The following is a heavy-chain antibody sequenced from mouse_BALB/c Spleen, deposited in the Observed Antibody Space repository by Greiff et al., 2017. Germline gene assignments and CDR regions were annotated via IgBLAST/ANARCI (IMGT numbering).Heavy chain of an antibody. V-gene: IGHV1-7*01. CDR2: INPSTGYT. Sequence: QVQLQQSGAELAKPGASVKMSCKASGYTFTSYWMHWVKLRPGQGLEWIGYINPSTGYTEYNQKFKDKATLTADKSSSTAYMQLSSLTSEDSAVYYCARGRWLLRRYYAMDYWGQGTSVTVSS. D-gene: IGHD2-3*01. J-gene: IGHJ4*01. CDR1: GYTFTSYW. CDR3: ARGRWLLRRYYAMDY.